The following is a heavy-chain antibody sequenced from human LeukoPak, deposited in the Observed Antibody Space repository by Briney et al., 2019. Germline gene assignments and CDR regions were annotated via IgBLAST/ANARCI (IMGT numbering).Heavy chain of an antibody. CDR1: GSTFRSYW. V-gene: IGHV3-74*01. J-gene: IGHJ6*03. D-gene: IGHD5-24*01. CDR3: GRAVAESRGYYYYMDV. Sequence: GGSLRLSCAASGSTFRSYWMHWVRQAPGKGLVWVSRINSDGSSTSYADSVKGRFTISRDNAKNTVYLEMNSLRAEDTAVYYCGRAVAESRGYYYYMDVWGKGTTVTISS. CDR2: INSDGSST.